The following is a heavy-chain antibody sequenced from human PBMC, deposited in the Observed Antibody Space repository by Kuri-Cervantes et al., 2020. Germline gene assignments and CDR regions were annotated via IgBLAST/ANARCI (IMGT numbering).Heavy chain of an antibody. CDR3: ARDPWLLLPYGMDV. Sequence: ETLSLTCAASGFTFSSYSMNWVRQAPGKGLEWVSSISSSSSYIYYADSVKGRFTISRDNAKNSLYLQTNSLRDEDTAVYYCARDPWLLLPYGMDVWGQGTTVTVSS. V-gene: IGHV3-21*01. D-gene: IGHD3-22*01. CDR1: GFTFSSYS. CDR2: ISSSSSYI. J-gene: IGHJ6*02.